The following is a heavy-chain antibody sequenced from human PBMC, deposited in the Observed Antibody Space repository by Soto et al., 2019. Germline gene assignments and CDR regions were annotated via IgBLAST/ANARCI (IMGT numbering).Heavy chain of an antibody. Sequence: SETLSLTCNVSGVSLYTYYWTWIRQSPGKGLGWVGYISNGGSTNYNPSLKGRGTISVTTSKKQVSLKLSSVTAADTARYFCGGYCSCSNCRVDQCWALEAWGHGTLVTVS. J-gene: IGHJ4*03. V-gene: IGHV4-59*01. CDR2: ISNGGST. D-gene: IGHD2-2*01. CDR1: GVSLYTYY. CDR3: GGYCSCSNCRVDQCWALEA.